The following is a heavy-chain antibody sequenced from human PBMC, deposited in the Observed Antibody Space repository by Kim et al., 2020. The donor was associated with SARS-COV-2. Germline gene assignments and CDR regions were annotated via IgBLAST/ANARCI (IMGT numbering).Heavy chain of an antibody. CDR2: FSGSGPDA. V-gene: IGHV3-23*01. D-gene: IGHD2-15*01. CDR3: TSDSPGSKGDS. CDR1: GFTFSTYA. Sequence: GGSLRLSCAASGFTFSTYAMTWVRQAPGKGLEWVSAFSGSGPDAYYADSVKGRFTISRDTSKNTLYLQMNSLRAEDTAVYYCTSDSPGSKGDSWGQGTLVTVSS. J-gene: IGHJ4*02.